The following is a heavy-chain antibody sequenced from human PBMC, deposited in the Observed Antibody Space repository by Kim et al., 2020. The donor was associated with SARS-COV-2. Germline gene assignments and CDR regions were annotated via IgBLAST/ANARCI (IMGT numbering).Heavy chain of an antibody. CDR3: AKQGVAAMTPFDS. D-gene: IGHD3-3*01. Sequence: PDSGQGRFSVSRDNSKNTLYLQMNSLRADDTAVYYCAKQGVAAMTPFDSWGQGTLVTVSS. V-gene: IGHV3-23*01. J-gene: IGHJ4*02.